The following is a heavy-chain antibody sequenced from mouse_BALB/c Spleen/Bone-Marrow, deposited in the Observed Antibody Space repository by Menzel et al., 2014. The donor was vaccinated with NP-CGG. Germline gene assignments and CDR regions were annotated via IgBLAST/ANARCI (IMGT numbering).Heavy chain of an antibody. CDR1: GYTFTSYW. CDR2: IYPGNSDT. Sequence: SGTVLARPGASVKMSCKASGYTFTSYWIHWVKQRPGQGLEWIGAIYPGNSDTSYNQKFKGKAKLTAVTSTSTAYMDLSSLTNEDSAVYYCTRGITTVVATRAMDYWGQGTSVTVSS. D-gene: IGHD1-1*01. J-gene: IGHJ4*01. V-gene: IGHV1-5*01. CDR3: TRGITTVVATRAMDY.